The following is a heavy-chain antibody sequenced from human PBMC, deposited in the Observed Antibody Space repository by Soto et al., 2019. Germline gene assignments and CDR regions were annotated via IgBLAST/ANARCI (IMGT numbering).Heavy chain of an antibody. CDR2: IYYSGST. CDR1: GGSISSGYYY. V-gene: IGHV4-30-4*01. Sequence: PSETLSLTCTVSGGSISSGYYYWGWIRQPPGKGLEWIGYIYYSGSTYYNPSLKSRVTISVDTSKNQFSMKLSSVTAADTAVYYCASTAMAPSFHFDYWGQGTLVTVSS. CDR3: ASTAMAPSFHFDY. D-gene: IGHD5-18*01. J-gene: IGHJ4*02.